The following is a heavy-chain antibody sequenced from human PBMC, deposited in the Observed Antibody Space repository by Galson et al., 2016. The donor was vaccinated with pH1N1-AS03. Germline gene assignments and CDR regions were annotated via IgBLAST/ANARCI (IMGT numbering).Heavy chain of an antibody. CDR1: GYTFSRYY. CDR3: ATYGSGSRGGFDY. J-gene: IGHJ4*02. CDR2: IDPSIGST. D-gene: IGHD3-10*01. V-gene: IGHV1-46*01. Sequence: SVKVSCKASGYTFSRYYMHWMRQAPGQGPEWMGVIDPSIGSTTYAQKFQGRVNMTRDTATTTAYMELSSLRSDDTAVYYRATYGSGSRGGFDYWGQGALITVSS.